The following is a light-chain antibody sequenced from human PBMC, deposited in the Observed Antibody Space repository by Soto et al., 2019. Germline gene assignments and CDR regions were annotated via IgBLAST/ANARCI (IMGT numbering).Light chain of an antibody. CDR3: QQYNSYSRT. Sequence: DIQMTQSPSTLSASVGDRVTITCRASQSISSWLAWYQRKPGKAPKLLIYDASSLESGVPSRFSGSGSVTECNLTISSLQPDEFATYCCQQYNSYSRTFGEGTKVEIK. J-gene: IGKJ1*01. V-gene: IGKV1-5*01. CDR2: DAS. CDR1: QSISSW.